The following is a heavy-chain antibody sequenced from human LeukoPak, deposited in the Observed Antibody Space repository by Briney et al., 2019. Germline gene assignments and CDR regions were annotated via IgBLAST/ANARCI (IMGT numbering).Heavy chain of an antibody. J-gene: IGHJ6*03. CDR3: ARAYCSSASCYVDNFYYYMDV. Sequence: GGSLRLSCAASGFTFDEYVMNWVRHSPGKGLEWLSSKNRNGDATHYTDSVAGRFTISRDNAKNSLYLQMNNLRAEDTAFYFCARAYCSSASCYVDNFYYYMDVWGKGTTIIFS. CDR1: GFTFDEYV. CDR2: KNRNGDAT. V-gene: IGHV3-20*04. D-gene: IGHD2-2*01.